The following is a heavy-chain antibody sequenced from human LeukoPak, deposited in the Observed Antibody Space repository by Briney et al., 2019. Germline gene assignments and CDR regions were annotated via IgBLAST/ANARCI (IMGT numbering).Heavy chain of an antibody. CDR1: GFTFSSYS. CDR3: ASARGSNYGSLGD. CDR2: ISSSSSYI. J-gene: IGHJ4*02. V-gene: IGHV3-21*04. Sequence: GLSLRLSCAASGFTFSSYSMNWVRQAPGKGLEWVSSISSSSSYIYYADSVKGRFTISRDNAKNTLYLQMNSLRAEDTAVYYCASARGSNYGSLGDWGQGTLVTVSS. D-gene: IGHD5-18*01.